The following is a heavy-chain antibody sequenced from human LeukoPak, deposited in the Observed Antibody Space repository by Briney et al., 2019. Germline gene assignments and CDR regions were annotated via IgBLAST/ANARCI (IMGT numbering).Heavy chain of an antibody. CDR1: GFSFETYI. J-gene: IGHJ3*02. Sequence: GGSLRLSCAASGFSFETYIMHWVRQAPGKGLEWVALIFPDGNKKDYADSVRGRFTISRDNSKNALYLQMNSLGVEDAALYFCAREDGAFDIWGQGTMVTVS. V-gene: IGHV3-30*03. D-gene: IGHD5-24*01. CDR2: IFPDGNKK. CDR3: AREDGAFDI.